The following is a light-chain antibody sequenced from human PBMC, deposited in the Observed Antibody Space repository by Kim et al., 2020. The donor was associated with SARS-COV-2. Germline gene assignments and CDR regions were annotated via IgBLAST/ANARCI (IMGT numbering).Light chain of an antibody. CDR2: DVN. CDR3: CSFAGSYSWV. Sequence: ISCTGFSGDAGGNEYVSWYQQHPGKAPPLVIYDVNRRPSGVPGRFSGSRSGNTASLTIQGLQAEDEADYYCCSFAGSYSWVFGGGTKVTVL. V-gene: IGLV2-11*03. CDR1: SGDAGGNEY. J-gene: IGLJ3*02.